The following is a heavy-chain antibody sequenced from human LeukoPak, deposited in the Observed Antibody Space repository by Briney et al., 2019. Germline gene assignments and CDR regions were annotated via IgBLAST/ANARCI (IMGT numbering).Heavy chain of an antibody. CDR2: IYYSGST. J-gene: IGHJ4*02. V-gene: IGHV4-59*08. CDR3: ASSDYNWNHIDY. D-gene: IGHD1-14*01. Sequence: SETLSLTCTVSGGSISSYYWSWVRQPPGKGLEWIGYIYYSGSTNYNPSLKSRVTISVDTSKNQFSLTLSSVTAADTAVYYCASSDYNWNHIDYWGQGTLVTVSS. CDR1: GGSISSYY.